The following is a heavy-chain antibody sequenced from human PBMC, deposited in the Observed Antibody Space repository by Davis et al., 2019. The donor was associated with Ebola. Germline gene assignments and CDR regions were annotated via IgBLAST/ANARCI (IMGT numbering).Heavy chain of an antibody. J-gene: IGHJ4*02. V-gene: IGHV4-59*06. CDR3: ARSTVVSPRTFDY. Sequence: MPSESLSLTCTVSGGSIRSYYWSWIRQHPGKGLEWIGYIYYSGSTYYNPSLKSRVTISVDTSKNQFSLKLSSVTAADTAVYYCARSTVVSPRTFDYWGQGTLVTVSS. CDR1: GGSIRSYY. CDR2: IYYSGST. D-gene: IGHD4-23*01.